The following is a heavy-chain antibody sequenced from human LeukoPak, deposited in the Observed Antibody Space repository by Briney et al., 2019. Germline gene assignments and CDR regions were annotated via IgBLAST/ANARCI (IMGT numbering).Heavy chain of an antibody. J-gene: IGHJ4*02. CDR3: AKDSYDFWSGYREPFDY. Sequence: GGSLRLSCAASGFTLSSYAMSWVRQAPGKGLEWVSAISGSGGSTYYADSVKGRFTISRDNSKNTLYLQMNSLRAEDTAVYYCAKDSYDFWSGYREPFDYWGQGTLVTVSS. CDR1: GFTLSSYA. CDR2: ISGSGGST. V-gene: IGHV3-23*01. D-gene: IGHD3-3*01.